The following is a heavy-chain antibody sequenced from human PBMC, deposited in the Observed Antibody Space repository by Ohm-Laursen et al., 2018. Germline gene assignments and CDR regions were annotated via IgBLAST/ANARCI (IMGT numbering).Heavy chain of an antibody. Sequence: SLRLSCAASGFTLSNFGMHWVRQAPGKGLEWVAVTWSGRNDIYYADSVKGRFTISRDNSKNTVYLQMNSLRVEDTAVYFCARDDDATGHYSYFQHWGQGSLVTVSS. D-gene: IGHD3-9*01. CDR2: TWSGRNDI. CDR3: ARDDDATGHYSYFQH. J-gene: IGHJ1*01. CDR1: GFTLSNFG. V-gene: IGHV3-33*01.